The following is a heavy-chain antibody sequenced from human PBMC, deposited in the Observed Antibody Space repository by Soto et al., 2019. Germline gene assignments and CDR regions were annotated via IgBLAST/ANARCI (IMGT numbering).Heavy chain of an antibody. Sequence: PGESLRISGKCSGYSFTSYWIGCVRQMLGKGLEWMGIIYPGDSDTRYSPSFQGQVTISAVKSISTAYLQWSSLKASDTAMYYCARTSLTDAFDIWGQGTMVTVSS. CDR3: ARTSLTDAFDI. CDR1: GYSFTSYW. V-gene: IGHV5-51*03. J-gene: IGHJ3*02. CDR2: IYPGDSDT.